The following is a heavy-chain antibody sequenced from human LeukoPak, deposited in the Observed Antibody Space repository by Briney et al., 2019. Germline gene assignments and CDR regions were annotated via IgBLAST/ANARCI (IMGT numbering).Heavy chain of an antibody. CDR2: INHSGST. Sequence: PSETLSLTCTVSGGSISSSSYYWSWIRQPPGKGLEWIGEINHSGSTNYNPSLKSRVTMSVDTSKHQFSLKLSSVTAADTAVYYCARHRAYYYYYYYMDVWGKGTTVTVSS. CDR1: GGSISSSSYY. J-gene: IGHJ6*03. CDR3: ARHRAYYYYYYYMDV. V-gene: IGHV4-39*01.